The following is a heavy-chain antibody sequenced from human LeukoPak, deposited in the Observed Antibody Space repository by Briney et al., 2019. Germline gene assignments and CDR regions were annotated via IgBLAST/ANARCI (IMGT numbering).Heavy chain of an antibody. D-gene: IGHD3-22*01. J-gene: IGHJ4*02. CDR1: GFTFSSYA. CDR2: ISYDGSNK. V-gene: IGHV3-30-3*01. Sequence: GGSLRLSCAASGFTFSSYAMHWVRQAPGKGLEWVAVISYDGSNKYYADSVKGRFTISRDNSKNTLYLQMNSLRAEDTAVYYCARDPTYYYDSSGYYPGNWGQGTLVTVSS. CDR3: ARDPTYYYDSSGYYPGN.